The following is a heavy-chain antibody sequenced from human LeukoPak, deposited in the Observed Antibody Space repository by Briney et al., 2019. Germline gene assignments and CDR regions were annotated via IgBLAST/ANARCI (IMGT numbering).Heavy chain of an antibody. CDR1: GYTFTSYD. CDR2: VNPNSNNT. V-gene: IGHV1-8*02. CDR3: ARDIDKITTVRGIIITRPFNWFDP. Sequence: ASVKVSCKASGYTFTSYDINWVRQAPGQGLEWMGWVNPNSNNTGYAQKFQGRVTMTRNTSISTAYMELSSLRSEDTAVYYCARDIDKITTVRGIIITRPFNWFDPWGQGTLVTVSS. J-gene: IGHJ5*02. D-gene: IGHD3-10*01.